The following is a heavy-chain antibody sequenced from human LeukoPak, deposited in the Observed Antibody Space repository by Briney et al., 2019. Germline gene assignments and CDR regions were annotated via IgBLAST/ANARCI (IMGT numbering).Heavy chain of an antibody. CDR2: TYNKSKWYN. V-gene: IGHV6-1*01. D-gene: IGHD3-22*01. CDR1: GSGFSISRAA. CDR3: ARQDYYDSSGYYSY. J-gene: IGHJ4*02. Sequence: SHTLSLTCAISGSGFSISRAAMYWVRQSPSRGLEWLGRTYNKSKWYNDYAVSVKSRITINPDTSKNQFSLQLNSVTPEDTAVYYCARQDYYDSSGYYSYWGQGTLVTVSS.